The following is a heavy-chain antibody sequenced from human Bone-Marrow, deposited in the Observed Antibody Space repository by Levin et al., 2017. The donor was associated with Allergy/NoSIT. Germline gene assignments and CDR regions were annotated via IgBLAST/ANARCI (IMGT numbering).Heavy chain of an antibody. V-gene: IGHV4-31*03. CDR3: ARAPLDLRTDYYSGGYYYMDV. CDR2: ISYSGSA. Sequence: SQTLSLTCTVSGDSISSGDYYWTWIRQHAEKGLEWIGYISYSGSATYNPSLKSRVTIFVHTSKKQFSLQLTSVTAADTAVYYCARAPLDLRTDYYSGGYYYMDVWGKGTTITVSS. CDR1: GDSISSGDYY. D-gene: IGHD3/OR15-3a*01. J-gene: IGHJ6*03.